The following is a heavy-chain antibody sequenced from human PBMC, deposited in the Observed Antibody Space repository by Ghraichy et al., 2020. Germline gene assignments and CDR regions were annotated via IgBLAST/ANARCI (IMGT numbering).Heavy chain of an antibody. CDR1: GFTFGDYA. Sequence: GESLNISCTASGFTFGDYAMSWFRQAPGKGLEWVGFIRSKAYGGTTEYAASVKGRFTISRDDSKSIAYLQMNSLKTEDTAVYYCTRDDPVVPAAIPFDYWGQGTLVTVSS. CDR3: TRDDPVVPAAIPFDY. D-gene: IGHD2-2*02. J-gene: IGHJ4*02. CDR2: IRSKAYGGTT. V-gene: IGHV3-49*03.